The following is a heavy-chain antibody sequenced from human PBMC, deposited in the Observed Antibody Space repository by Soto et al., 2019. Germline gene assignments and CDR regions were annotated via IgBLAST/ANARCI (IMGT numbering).Heavy chain of an antibody. Sequence: QVQLYQWGAGLLKPSETLSLTCDVLGGSFSAYAWTWIRQSPWKGLEWIGEINQSGSINYNPSFKSRVTISLDTSKKQLSLKLTSVTAADTAVYYCSQGAYLAYWGQGTLVTVSS. J-gene: IGHJ4*02. CDR1: GGSFSAYA. CDR2: INQSGSI. V-gene: IGHV4-34*01. D-gene: IGHD3-16*01. CDR3: SQGAYLAY.